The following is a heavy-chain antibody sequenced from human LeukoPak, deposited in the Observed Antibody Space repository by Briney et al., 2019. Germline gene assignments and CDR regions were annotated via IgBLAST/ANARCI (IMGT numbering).Heavy chain of an antibody. CDR3: ASGNRRDGYNFNY. Sequence: SVKVSCKASGGTFSSYAISWVRQAPGQGLEWMGRIIPILGIANYAQKFQGRVTITADKSTSTAYMELSSLRSEDTAVYYCASGNRRDGYNFNYWSQGTLVTVSS. CDR2: IIPILGIA. V-gene: IGHV1-69*04. CDR1: GGTFSSYA. D-gene: IGHD5-24*01. J-gene: IGHJ4*02.